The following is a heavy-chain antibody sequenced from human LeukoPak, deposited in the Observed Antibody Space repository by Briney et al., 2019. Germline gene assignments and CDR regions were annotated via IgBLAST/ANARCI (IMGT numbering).Heavy chain of an antibody. Sequence: SETLSLTCAVYGGSFSGFYWSWIRQPPGKGLEWIGEINHSGSTNYNPSLKSRVTISVDTSKNQFSLKLSSVTAADTAVYYCARGGVSDYWGQGTLSPSPQ. V-gene: IGHV4-34*01. CDR3: ARGGVSDY. J-gene: IGHJ4*02. CDR2: INHSGST. D-gene: IGHD3-10*01. CDR1: GGSFSGFY.